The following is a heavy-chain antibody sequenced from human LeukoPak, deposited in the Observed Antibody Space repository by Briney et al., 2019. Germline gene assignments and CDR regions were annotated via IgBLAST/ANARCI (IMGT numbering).Heavy chain of an antibody. CDR3: ARGAPLIDINYDSSGYSFDY. CDR2: INPSGGST. J-gene: IGHJ4*02. CDR1: GYTFTSYY. V-gene: IGHV1-46*01. D-gene: IGHD3-22*01. Sequence: ASVKASCKASGYTFTSYYMHWVRQAPGRGLEWMGIINPSGGSTSYAQKFQGRVTMTRDRSTSTVYMELSSMRSEDTAVYYCARGAPLIDINYDSSGYSFDYWGQGTLVTVSS.